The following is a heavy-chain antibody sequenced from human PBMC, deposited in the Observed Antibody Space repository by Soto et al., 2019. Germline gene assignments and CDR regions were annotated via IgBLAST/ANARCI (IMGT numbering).Heavy chain of an antibody. D-gene: IGHD2-15*01. V-gene: IGHV3-21*01. Sequence: EVHLVESGGGLVKPGGSLRLSCAVSGFTFSSCTMNWVRQAPGKGLEWVSSISPSTSHIYYADSVKGRFTISRDNAKNSLFLQMTSLRAEETAVYYCSGCSGGACHQNYGMAVWGQGTTVTVSS. CDR2: ISPSTSHI. J-gene: IGHJ6*02. CDR3: SGCSGGACHQNYGMAV. CDR1: GFTFSSCT.